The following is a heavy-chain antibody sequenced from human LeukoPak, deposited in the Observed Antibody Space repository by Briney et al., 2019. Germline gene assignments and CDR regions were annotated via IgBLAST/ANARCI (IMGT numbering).Heavy chain of an antibody. CDR1: GYTFTGYY. J-gene: IGHJ5*02. Sequence: ASVKVSCKASGYTFTGYYMHWVRQAPGQGLEWMGWINPNSGGTNYAQKFQGRVTMTRDTSISTAYMELSRLRSGDTAVYYCARATYGSRSYPIVNWFDPWGQGTLVTVSS. CDR2: INPNSGGT. CDR3: ARATYGSRSYPIVNWFDP. V-gene: IGHV1-2*02. D-gene: IGHD3-10*01.